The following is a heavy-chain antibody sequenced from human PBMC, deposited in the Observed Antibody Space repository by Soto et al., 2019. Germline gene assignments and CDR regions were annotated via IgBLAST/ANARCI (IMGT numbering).Heavy chain of an antibody. D-gene: IGHD6-19*01. V-gene: IGHV3-23*01. J-gene: IGHJ2*01. Sequence: GGSLRLSCAASGFTFSSYAMSWVRQAPGKGLEWVSAISGSGGSTYYADSVKGRFTISRDNSKNTLYLQMNSLRAEDTAVYYCAKDGSSGWYSSYWYFDLWGRGTLVTVSS. CDR3: AKDGSSGWYSSYWYFDL. CDR1: GFTFSSYA. CDR2: ISGSGGST.